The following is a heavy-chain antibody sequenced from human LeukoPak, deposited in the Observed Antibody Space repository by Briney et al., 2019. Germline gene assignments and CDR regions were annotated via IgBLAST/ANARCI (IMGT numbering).Heavy chain of an antibody. CDR2: IFPGDSDI. Sequence: GESLKISCKGSGYSFTSYWIGWVRQMPGKGLEWMGIIFPGDSDIRYSPSFQGQVTISADKSISTAYLHWSSLKASDTAMYYCASPIAAVASDAFDIWGQGTMVTVSS. CDR3: ASPIAAVASDAFDI. CDR1: GYSFTSYW. D-gene: IGHD6-6*01. J-gene: IGHJ3*02. V-gene: IGHV5-51*01.